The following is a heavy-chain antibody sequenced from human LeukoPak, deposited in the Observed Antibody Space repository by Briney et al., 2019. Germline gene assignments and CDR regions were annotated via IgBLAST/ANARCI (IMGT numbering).Heavy chain of an antibody. D-gene: IGHD1-14*01. J-gene: IGHJ4*02. CDR1: GFSFGGYG. CDR2: IGDDGSRA. CDR3: TRYNHAPFDY. Sequence: GGSLRLSCAGSGFSFGGYGVHWFRQTPGKGREWVAVIGDDGSRADYAHSVKGRFTISRDNSKNTMSVQMDGLRPEDMAVYYCTRYNHAPFDYWGQGTLVTVSS. V-gene: IGHV3-33*01.